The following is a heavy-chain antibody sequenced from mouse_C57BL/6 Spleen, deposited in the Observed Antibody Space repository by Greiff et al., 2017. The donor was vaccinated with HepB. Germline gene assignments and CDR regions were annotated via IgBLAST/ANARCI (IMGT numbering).Heavy chain of an antibody. CDR1: GYAFSSSW. CDR3: ARGDNWDWYFDV. V-gene: IGHV1-82*01. D-gene: IGHD4-1*02. Sequence: VQLQQSGPELVKPGASVKISCKASGYAFSSSWMNWVKQRPGKGLEWIGRIYPGDGDTNYNGKFKGKATLTADKSSSTAYMQLSSLTSEDSAVYCCARGDNWDWYFDVWGTGTTVTVSS. J-gene: IGHJ1*03. CDR2: IYPGDGDT.